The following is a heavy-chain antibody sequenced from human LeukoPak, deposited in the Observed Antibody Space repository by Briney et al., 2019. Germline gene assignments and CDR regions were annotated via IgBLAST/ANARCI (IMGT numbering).Heavy chain of an antibody. J-gene: IGHJ4*02. Sequence: GGSLRLSCAASGFTVSSNYMSWVRQAPGKGLEWVSVIYSGGSTYYADSVKGRFTISRDNSKNTLYLQMNSLRAEDTAVYYCARDGRRDGYNWDYWGQGTLVTVSS. CDR1: GFTVSSNY. V-gene: IGHV3-53*01. D-gene: IGHD5-24*01. CDR3: ARDGRRDGYNWDY. CDR2: IYSGGST.